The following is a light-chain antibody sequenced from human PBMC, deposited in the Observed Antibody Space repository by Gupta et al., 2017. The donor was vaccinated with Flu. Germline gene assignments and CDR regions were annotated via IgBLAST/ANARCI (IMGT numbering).Light chain of an antibody. Sequence: QSVLTQPPSVSGAPGQRVTISCTGSSSNIGGGYDVHWYQQSPGTAPKLFIYGDSNRPSGVPERFSGSKSGTSASLAITGLQDEDEADYYCQSYDSRLSGYVFGTGTKVTVL. CDR2: GDS. V-gene: IGLV1-40*01. CDR1: SSNIGGGYD. CDR3: QSYDSRLSGYV. J-gene: IGLJ1*01.